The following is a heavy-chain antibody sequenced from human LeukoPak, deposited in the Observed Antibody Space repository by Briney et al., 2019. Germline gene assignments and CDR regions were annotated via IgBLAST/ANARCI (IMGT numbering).Heavy chain of an antibody. CDR3: ARDVGDDTAMVGFDY. D-gene: IGHD5-18*01. J-gene: IGHJ4*02. CDR2: IYHSGST. CDR1: GGSISSSNW. Sequence: SGTLSLTCAVSGGSISSSNWWSWVRQPPGKGLEWIGEIYHSGSTNYNPSLKSRVTISVDKSKNQFSLKLSSVTAADTAVYYCARDVGDDTAMVGFDYWGQGTLVTVSS. V-gene: IGHV4-4*02.